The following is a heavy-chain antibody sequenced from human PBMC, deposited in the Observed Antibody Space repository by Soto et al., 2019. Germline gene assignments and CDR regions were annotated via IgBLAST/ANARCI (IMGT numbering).Heavy chain of an antibody. CDR3: ARGGLAARKGRWFDP. D-gene: IGHD6-6*01. Sequence: XGTLSLTCTVSGDSISSYYWGWIRQPPGKGLEWIGYIHYSGSTNYNPSLKSRVTISVDTPKNQFSLKVNSMTAADTAVYYCARGGLAARKGRWFDPWGQGTLVTVSS. CDR1: GDSISSYY. J-gene: IGHJ5*02. CDR2: IHYSGST. V-gene: IGHV4-59*01.